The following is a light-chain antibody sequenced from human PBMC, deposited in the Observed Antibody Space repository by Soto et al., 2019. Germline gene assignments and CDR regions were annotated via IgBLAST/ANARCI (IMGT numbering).Light chain of an antibody. Sequence: EIVLTQSPGTLSLSPGERATLSCRASQSVSSSYLAWYQQKPSQAPRLLIQGASSRATGIPDRFSGRGSGTDFTLTISRLEPEDFAMYYCQQYGSSPQTFGGGTKVEIK. CDR3: QQYGSSPQT. V-gene: IGKV3-20*01. CDR2: GAS. J-gene: IGKJ4*01. CDR1: QSVSSSY.